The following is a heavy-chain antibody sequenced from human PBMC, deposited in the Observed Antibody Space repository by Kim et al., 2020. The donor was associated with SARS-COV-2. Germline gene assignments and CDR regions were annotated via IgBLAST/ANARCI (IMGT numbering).Heavy chain of an antibody. Sequence: SETLSLTCTVSGGSISSYYWSWIRQPPGKGLEWIGYIYYSGSTNYNPSLKSRVTISVDTSKNQFSLKLSSVTAADTAVYYCATNCGGDCYSPKHAFDIWGQGTMVTVSS. J-gene: IGHJ3*02. CDR1: GGSISSYY. CDR3: ATNCGGDCYSPKHAFDI. D-gene: IGHD2-21*01. V-gene: IGHV4-59*08. CDR2: IYYSGST.